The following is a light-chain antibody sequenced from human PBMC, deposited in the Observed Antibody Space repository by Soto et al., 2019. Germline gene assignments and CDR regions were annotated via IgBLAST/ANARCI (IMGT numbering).Light chain of an antibody. CDR3: QQSYSTPT. V-gene: IGKV1-39*01. CDR2: AAS. J-gene: IGKJ1*01. Sequence: DIQMTQSPSSLSASVGDRVTITCRASQSISSYLNWYQQKPGKAPKLLIYAASSLQSGITSRISGSGSGTDFTLTISSLQPEDFATYYCQQSYSTPTFGQGTKV. CDR1: QSISSY.